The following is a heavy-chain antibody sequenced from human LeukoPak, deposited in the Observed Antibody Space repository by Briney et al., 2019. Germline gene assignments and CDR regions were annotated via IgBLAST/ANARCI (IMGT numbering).Heavy chain of an antibody. D-gene: IGHD6-13*01. CDR3: ARELALIAAAGDYYYYYGMDV. J-gene: IGHJ6*02. V-gene: IGHV4-30-4*01. CDR1: GGSISSGDYY. CDR2: IYYSGST. Sequence: SQTLSLTCTVSGGSISSGDYYWSWIRQPPGKGLEWIGYIYYSGSTYYNPSLKSRVTISVDTSKNQFSLKLSSVTAADTAVYYCARELALIAAAGDYYYYYGMDVWGQGTTVTVSS.